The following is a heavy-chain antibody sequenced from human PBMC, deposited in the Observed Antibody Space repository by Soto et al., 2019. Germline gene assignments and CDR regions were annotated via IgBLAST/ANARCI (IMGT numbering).Heavy chain of an antibody. CDR3: VRAYTGQLPRRGDYYYALDV. J-gene: IGHJ6*02. V-gene: IGHV3-13*05. D-gene: IGHD2-2*01. CDR1: GFFFNNYD. CDR2: IGAADDP. Sequence: QLVESGGGLTQAGGSLRLSCVGSGFFFNNYDMHWVRQVRGKGLEWVSAIGAADDPYYSVSVKGRFIVSRDNAQKSLYLKMNTRRAADTAVYFCVRAYTGQLPRRGDYYYALDVWGRGTTVTVSS.